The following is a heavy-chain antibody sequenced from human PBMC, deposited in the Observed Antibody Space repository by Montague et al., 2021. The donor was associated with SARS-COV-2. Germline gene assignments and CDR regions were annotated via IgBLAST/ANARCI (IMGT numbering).Heavy chain of an antibody. Sequence: SETLSLTCTVSGDSISNSNWWTWVRQSPGRGLEWIGEIFRSGGSXYNPSLKSRVTMSVDMPRNQFSLSLSNVTAADTAIYYCVRGGTRTVVGFDYWGQGTLVTVSS. J-gene: IGHJ4*02. CDR3: VRGGTRTVVGFDY. D-gene: IGHD2-2*01. CDR1: GDSISNSNW. CDR2: IFRSGGS. V-gene: IGHV4-4*02.